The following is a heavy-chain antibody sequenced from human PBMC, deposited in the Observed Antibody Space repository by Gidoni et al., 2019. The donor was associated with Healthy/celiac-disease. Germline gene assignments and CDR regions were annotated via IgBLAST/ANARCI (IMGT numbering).Heavy chain of an antibody. CDR2: ISYDGSNK. D-gene: IGHD6-13*01. CDR1: GFTFSSYA. V-gene: IGHV3-30-3*01. Sequence: QVQLVESGGGVVQPGRSLRLSCAASGFTFSSYAMHWVRQAPGKGLEWVAVISYDGSNKYYADSVKGRFTISRDNSKNTLYLQMNSLRAEDTAVYYCARDSSSWAFWFDPWGQGTLVTVSS. J-gene: IGHJ5*02. CDR3: ARDSSSWAFWFDP.